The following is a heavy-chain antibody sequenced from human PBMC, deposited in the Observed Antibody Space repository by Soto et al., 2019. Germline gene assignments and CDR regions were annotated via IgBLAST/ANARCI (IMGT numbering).Heavy chain of an antibody. V-gene: IGHV1-18*01. Sequence: QVQLVQSGAEVKKPGASVKVSCKASGYTFTSYGISWVRQAPGQGLERMGWISAYNGNTNYAQKLQGRVTMTTDTATSTAYMELRSLRSDDTAVYYCARDRGVATKRYYYYGMDVWGQGTTVTVSS. D-gene: IGHD5-12*01. CDR1: GYTFTSYG. CDR3: ARDRGVATKRYYYYGMDV. CDR2: ISAYNGNT. J-gene: IGHJ6*02.